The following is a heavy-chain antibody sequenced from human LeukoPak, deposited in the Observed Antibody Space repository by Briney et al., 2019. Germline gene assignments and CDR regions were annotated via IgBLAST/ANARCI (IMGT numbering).Heavy chain of an antibody. CDR2: ISSSGSTI. J-gene: IGHJ6*03. CDR1: GFTFSDYY. Sequence: GGSLRLSCVASGFTFSDYYMSWIRQAPGKGLEWVSYISSSGSTIYYADSVKGRFTISRDNAKNSLYLQMNSLRAEDTAVYYCARVSYGDRGDYYYYMDVWGKGTTVTISS. V-gene: IGHV3-11*01. D-gene: IGHD5-18*01. CDR3: ARVSYGDRGDYYYYMDV.